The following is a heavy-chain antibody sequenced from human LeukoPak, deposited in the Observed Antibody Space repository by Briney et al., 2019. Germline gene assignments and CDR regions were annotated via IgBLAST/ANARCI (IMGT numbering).Heavy chain of an antibody. CDR2: IYYSGGT. V-gene: IGHV4-39*07. J-gene: IGHJ4*02. Sequence: SETLSLTCTVSGGSISSSSYYWGWIRQPPGKGLEWIGSIYYSGGTYYNPSLKSRVTISVDTSKNQFSLKLSSVTAADTAVYYCARARIAVAGTDYWGQGTLVTVSS. CDR1: GGSISSSSYY. CDR3: ARARIAVAGTDY. D-gene: IGHD6-19*01.